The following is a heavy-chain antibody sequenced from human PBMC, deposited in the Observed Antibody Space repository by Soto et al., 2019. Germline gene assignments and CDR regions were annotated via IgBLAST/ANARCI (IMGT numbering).Heavy chain of an antibody. Sequence: GGSLRVSCAASGFTFSNAWMSWVRQAPGKGLEWVSYIDSSANIMYYADSVKGRFTISRDNAKNSLYLQMNSLRAEDTAVYYCARGLGFCSATSCYRVGPYYWGQGTLVTFS. V-gene: IGHV3-11*04. J-gene: IGHJ4*02. CDR2: IDSSANIM. CDR3: ARGLGFCSATSCYRVGPYY. CDR1: GFTFSNAW. D-gene: IGHD2-2*01.